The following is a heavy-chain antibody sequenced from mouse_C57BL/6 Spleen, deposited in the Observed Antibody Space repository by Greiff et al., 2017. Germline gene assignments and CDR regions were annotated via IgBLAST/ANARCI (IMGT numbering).Heavy chain of an antibody. D-gene: IGHD1-1*01. CDR1: GYSITSGYY. CDR2: ISYDGSN. V-gene: IGHV3-6*01. J-gene: IGHJ2*01. Sequence: DVQLQESGPGLVKPSQSLSLTCSVTGYSITSGYYWNWIRQFPGNKLEWMGYISYDGSNNYNPSLKNRISITRDTSKNQFFLKLNSVTTEDTATYYCARGGSSPDYWGQGTTLTVSS. CDR3: ARGGSSPDY.